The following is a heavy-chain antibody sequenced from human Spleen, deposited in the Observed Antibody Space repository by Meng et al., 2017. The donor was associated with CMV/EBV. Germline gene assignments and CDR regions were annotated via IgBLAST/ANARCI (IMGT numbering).Heavy chain of an antibody. J-gene: IGHJ5*02. CDR3: ARRPGYSGNWFDP. CDR2: IYPGDSDT. CDR1: GYSFTSYW. D-gene: IGHD3-9*01. Sequence: GESLKISCKGSGYSFTSYWIGWGRQLHGKGLEWIGIIYPGDSDTSDSPSFQGQVTISAATSISTAYLQWSSLKASDTAMYYCARRPGYSGNWFDPWGQGTLVTVSS. V-gene: IGHV5-51*01.